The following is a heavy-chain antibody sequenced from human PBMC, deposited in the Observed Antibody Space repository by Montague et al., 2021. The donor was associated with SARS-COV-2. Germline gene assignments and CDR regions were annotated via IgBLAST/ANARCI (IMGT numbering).Heavy chain of an antibody. CDR2: INHSGGV. V-gene: IGHV4-34*01. D-gene: IGHD2-2*01. J-gene: IGHJ4*02. CDR3: ARGYCSSTTCYRSLHY. CDR1: RGSFSGYY. Sequence: SETLSLTCTAHRGSFSGYYWTWIRQPPGKGLEWIWEINHSGGVNXNPSLKSRVTISVDTSKNHFSLKLRSVTAADTAIYYCARGYCSSTTCYRSLHYWGQGTLVAVSS.